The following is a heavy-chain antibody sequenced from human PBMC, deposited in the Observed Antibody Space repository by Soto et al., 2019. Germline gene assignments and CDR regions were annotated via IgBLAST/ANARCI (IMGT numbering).Heavy chain of an antibody. CDR2: INGEGTIT. CDR1: GFSFNNYY. CDR3: TRGGAVAAVDI. Sequence: PGGSLRLSCAASGFSFNNYYMHWVRQAPGTGLVWVSRINGEGTITSYADSVKGRFTISRDNAKNTLYLQMNSLRAEDAAVYYCTRGGAVAAVDIWGQGTMVTV. D-gene: IGHD6-19*01. V-gene: IGHV3-74*01. J-gene: IGHJ3*02.